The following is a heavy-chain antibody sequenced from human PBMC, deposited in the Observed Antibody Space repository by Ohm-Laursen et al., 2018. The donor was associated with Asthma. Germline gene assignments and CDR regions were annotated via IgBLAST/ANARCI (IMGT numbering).Heavy chain of an antibody. CDR2: ISGSGVST. J-gene: IGHJ4*02. Sequence: SLRLSCAAFGYTFSRYSIHWVRQAPGKGLEWVSAISGSGVSTYYADSVKGRFTISRDNSKNTLYLQMNSLRAEDTAVYYCAKDDVAYSSSWDYFDYWGQGTLVTVSS. CDR1: GYTFSRYS. D-gene: IGHD6-13*01. CDR3: AKDDVAYSSSWDYFDY. V-gene: IGHV3-23*01.